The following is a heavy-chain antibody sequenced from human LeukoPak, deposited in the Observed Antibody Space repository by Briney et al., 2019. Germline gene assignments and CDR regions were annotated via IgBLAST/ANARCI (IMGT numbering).Heavy chain of an antibody. V-gene: IGHV3-43*02. D-gene: IGHD1-1*01. CDR2: ISGDGGTT. CDR3: AKDAGGVWRPLQGY. J-gene: IGHJ4*02. CDR1: GFTFDDYA. Sequence: PGGSLRLSCAASGFTFDDYAMHWVRQTPGKGLEWVSLISGDGGTTYYADSVKGRFTISRDNSKNSLYLQMNSLRTEDTALYYSAKDAGGVWRPLQGYWGQGTLVTVSS.